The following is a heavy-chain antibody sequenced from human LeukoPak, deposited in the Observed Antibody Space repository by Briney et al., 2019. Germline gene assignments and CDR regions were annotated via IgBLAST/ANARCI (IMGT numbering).Heavy chain of an antibody. Sequence: ASVKVSCKASGYTLTTFGIGWARQAPGQGLEWIGWISGYSTNTHYSQKFQDRVSMITDTSTGTAYMELRSLKSDDTAVYYCARVGRGCSSVRCTWNDWLDPWGQGTLVTVSS. CDR1: GYTLTTFG. CDR2: ISGYSTNT. J-gene: IGHJ5*02. V-gene: IGHV1-18*01. D-gene: IGHD2-2*01. CDR3: ARVGRGCSSVRCTWNDWLDP.